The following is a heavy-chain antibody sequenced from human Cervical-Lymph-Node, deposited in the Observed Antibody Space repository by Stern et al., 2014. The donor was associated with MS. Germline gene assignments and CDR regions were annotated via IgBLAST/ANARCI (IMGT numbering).Heavy chain of an antibody. J-gene: IGHJ6*02. CDR2: IIPIIVLA. CDR3: ARDGRHTNNYGLDV. V-gene: IGHV1-69*01. CDR1: GGTFNVYA. Sequence: VQLVQSGTEVKKPGSSVKVSCQASGGTFNVYAINWLRQAPGQGLERMGGIIPIIVLANYAQKFQGRFTITADESTRTSSMQLTSLTSNDTAIYYCARDGRHTNNYGLDVWGQGTTVTVSS.